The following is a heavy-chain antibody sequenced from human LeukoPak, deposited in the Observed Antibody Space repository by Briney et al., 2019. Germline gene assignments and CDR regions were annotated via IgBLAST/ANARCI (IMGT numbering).Heavy chain of an antibody. D-gene: IGHD3-22*01. Sequence: ASVTVSCKASGFTFSAYDINWVRQAPGQGLEWMGWMNPTSGNTGFAQTFQGRVTMTRDTSINTAYMELSNLRSEDTAVYYCARVSQTPAYYYTSGYYYHGYWGQGTRVTVSS. CDR3: ARVSQTPAYYYTSGYYYHGY. J-gene: IGHJ4*02. CDR2: MNPTSGNT. V-gene: IGHV1-8*01. CDR1: GFTFSAYD.